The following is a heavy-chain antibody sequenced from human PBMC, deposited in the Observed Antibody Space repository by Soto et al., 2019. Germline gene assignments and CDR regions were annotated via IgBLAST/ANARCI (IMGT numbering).Heavy chain of an antibody. CDR2: INPSGGST. J-gene: IGHJ4*02. CDR1: GYTFTSYY. D-gene: IGHD3-22*01. V-gene: IGHV1-46*01. CDR3: ARVQTYYYDSSGYPFDY. Sequence: QVQLVQSGAEVKKPGASVKVSCKASGYTFTSYYMHWVRQAPGQGLEWMGIINPSGGSTSYAQKFQGRVTMTRDTSTSPGYMELSSLRSEDTAVYYCARVQTYYYDSSGYPFDYWGQGTLVTVSS.